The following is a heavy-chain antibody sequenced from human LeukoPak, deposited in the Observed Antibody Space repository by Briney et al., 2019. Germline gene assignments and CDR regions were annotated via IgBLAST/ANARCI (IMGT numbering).Heavy chain of an antibody. V-gene: IGHV4-59*08. CDR1: GGSFSGYY. Sequence: SETLSLTCAVYGGSFSGYYWSWIRQPPGKGLEWIGYIYYSGSTNYNPSLKSRVTISVDTSKNQFSLKLSSVTAADTAVYYCARTIYYYDSSGYSNWFDPWGQGTLVTVSS. J-gene: IGHJ5*02. CDR2: IYYSGST. CDR3: ARTIYYYDSSGYSNWFDP. D-gene: IGHD3-22*01.